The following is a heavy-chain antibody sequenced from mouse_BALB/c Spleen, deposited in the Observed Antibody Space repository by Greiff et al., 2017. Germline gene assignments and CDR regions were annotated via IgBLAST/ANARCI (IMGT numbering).Heavy chain of an antibody. J-gene: IGHJ2*01. Sequence: DVHLVESGGGLVQPGGSRKLSCAASGFTFSSFGMHWVRQAPEKGLEWVAYISSGSSTIYYADTVKGRFTISRDNPKNTLYLQMSSLKSEDTAMYYCARSLNYYGSSLFDYWGQGTTLTVSS. D-gene: IGHD1-1*01. CDR2: ISSGSSTI. CDR1: GFTFSSFG. CDR3: ARSLNYYGSSLFDY. V-gene: IGHV5-17*02.